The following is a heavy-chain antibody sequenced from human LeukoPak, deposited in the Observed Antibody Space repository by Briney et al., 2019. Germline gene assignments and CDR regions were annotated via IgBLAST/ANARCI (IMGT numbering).Heavy chain of an antibody. CDR2: FNPGGDSV. CDR3: ARRMADGGTNH. CDR1: GYTFINDY. D-gene: IGHD2-15*01. V-gene: IGHV1-46*01. Sequence: ASVKVSCKASGYTFINDYTHWVRRAPGQGLEWMGRFNPGGDSVNYAQKFQDRVTMTRDTSTDTIYLELSSLRSDDTAMYYCARRMADGGTNHWGQGTLVTVSS. J-gene: IGHJ4*02.